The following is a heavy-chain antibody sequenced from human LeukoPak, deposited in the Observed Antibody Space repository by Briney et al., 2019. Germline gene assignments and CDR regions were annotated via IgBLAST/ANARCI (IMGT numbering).Heavy chain of an antibody. V-gene: IGHV4-34*01. D-gene: IGHD4-17*01. CDR1: GGSFSGYY. CDR3: ARGPVTTGTLDY. J-gene: IGHJ4*02. CDR2: INHSGST. Sequence: SETLSLTCAVYGGSFSGYYWSWIRQPPGKGLEWIGEINHSGSTNYNPSLKSRVTISVDTSKNQFSLKLSSVTAADTAVYYCARGPVTTGTLDYWGQGTLVTVSS.